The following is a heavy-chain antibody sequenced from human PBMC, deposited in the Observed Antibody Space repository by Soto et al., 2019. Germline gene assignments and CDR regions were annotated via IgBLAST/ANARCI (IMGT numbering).Heavy chain of an antibody. J-gene: IGHJ5*02. CDR3: ASYPVGYCSGGSCHPVDP. Sequence: EVQLLESGGGLVQPGGSLRLSCAASGFAFSSYAMSWVRQAPGKGLEWVSSLSGSGASTYYADSVKGRFTTSRDNSKNTLYLQMNSLTAEDTAIYYCASYPVGYCSGGSCHPVDPWGQGTLVTVSS. V-gene: IGHV3-23*01. CDR1: GFAFSSYA. CDR2: LSGSGAST. D-gene: IGHD2-15*01.